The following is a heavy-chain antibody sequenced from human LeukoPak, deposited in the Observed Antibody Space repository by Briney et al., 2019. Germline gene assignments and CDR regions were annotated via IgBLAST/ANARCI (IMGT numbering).Heavy chain of an antibody. CDR1: GYTFTGYY. CDR2: INPNSGGT. J-gene: IGHJ6*04. Sequence: ASVKVSCKASGYTFTGYYMHWVRQAPGQGLEWMGWINPNSGGTNYAQKFQGRVTMTRDTSISTAYMELRSLRSDDTAVYYCARVRKKVGAIDVWGKGTTVTVSS. D-gene: IGHD3-16*01. CDR3: ARVRKKVGAIDV. V-gene: IGHV1-2*02.